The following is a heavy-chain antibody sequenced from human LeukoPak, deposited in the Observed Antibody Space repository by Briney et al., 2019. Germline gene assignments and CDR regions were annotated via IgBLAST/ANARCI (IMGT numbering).Heavy chain of an antibody. J-gene: IGHJ3*01. CDR3: ARDRSGYANDAFDF. CDR1: GFTFSSYA. CDR2: ISDSGGTT. D-gene: IGHD3-3*01. Sequence: GGSLRLSRAASGFTFSSYAMSWVRHAPGEGLEWVSAISDSGGTTYYADSVKGRFTISRDNSKNTLYLQMNSLRGEDTAVYYCARDRSGYANDAFDFWGQGTMVTVSS. V-gene: IGHV3-23*01.